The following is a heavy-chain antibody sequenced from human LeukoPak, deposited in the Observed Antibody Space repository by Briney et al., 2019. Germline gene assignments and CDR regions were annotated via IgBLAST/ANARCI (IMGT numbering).Heavy chain of an antibody. CDR3: ARLSRKGYCSSTSCWGTLDY. J-gene: IGHJ4*02. V-gene: IGHV4-34*01. Sequence: SETLSLTCAVYGGSFSGYYWSWIRQPPGKGLEWIGEINHSGSTNYNPSLKSRVTISVDTSKNQFSLKLSSVTAADTAVYYCARLSRKGYCSSTSCWGTLDYWGQGTLVTVSS. D-gene: IGHD2-2*01. CDR1: GGSFSGYY. CDR2: INHSGST.